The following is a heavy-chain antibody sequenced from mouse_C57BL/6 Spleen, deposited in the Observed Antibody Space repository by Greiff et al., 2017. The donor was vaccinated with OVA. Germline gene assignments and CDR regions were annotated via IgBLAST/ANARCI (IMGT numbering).Heavy chain of an antibody. CDR1: GYTFTSYW. Sequence: QVQLQQPGAELVMPGASVKLSCKASGYTFTSYWMHWVKQRPGQGLEWIGEIDPSDSYTNYNQKFKGKSTLTVDKSSSTAYMQLSSLTSEDSAVYYWARGGYGSSRYFDYWGQGTTLTVSS. CDR3: ARGGYGSSRYFDY. V-gene: IGHV1-69*01. D-gene: IGHD1-1*01. J-gene: IGHJ2*01. CDR2: IDPSDSYT.